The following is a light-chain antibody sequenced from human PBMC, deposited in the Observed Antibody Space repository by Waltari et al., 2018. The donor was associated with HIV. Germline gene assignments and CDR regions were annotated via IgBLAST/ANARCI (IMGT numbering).Light chain of an antibody. Sequence: QASLAQPPSASGAPGQSVTIPCPGTQNGVWYLALCSLYQPHPGKAPKLLIDEVNQRPSGVPDRFSGSKSDNTASLTVSGLQAEDEADYYCSSYAGRNNRLVFGGGTKLTVL. J-gene: IGLJ2*01. CDR2: EVN. CDR3: SSYAGRNNRLV. V-gene: IGLV2-8*01. CDR1: QNGVWYLAL.